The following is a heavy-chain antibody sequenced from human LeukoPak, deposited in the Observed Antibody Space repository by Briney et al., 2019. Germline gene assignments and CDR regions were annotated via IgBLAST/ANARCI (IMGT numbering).Heavy chain of an antibody. J-gene: IGHJ3*01. D-gene: IGHD2-15*01. Sequence: PGGSLRLSCSASGFPFNTYGIHWVRQAPGKGLEYVAGISSNGDNTDFADSAKGRFTISRDNSKSTLFLQMNSLRAEDTAVYFCTRDSALLGVAFDLWGQGTVVTVSS. CDR1: GFPFNTYG. V-gene: IGHV3-64D*06. CDR3: TRDSALLGVAFDL. CDR2: ISSNGDNT.